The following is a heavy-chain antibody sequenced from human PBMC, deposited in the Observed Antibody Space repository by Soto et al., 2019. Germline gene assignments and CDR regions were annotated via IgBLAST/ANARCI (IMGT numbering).Heavy chain of an antibody. V-gene: IGHV4-39*01. CDR2: TYYSGRT. J-gene: IGHJ4*02. CDR1: GESISSSSYY. D-gene: IGHD2-21*02. CDR3: ARQRTTVVTQAYFDH. Sequence: LSLTCIVSGESISSSSYYWGWIRQPPGKGLEWIGSTYYSGRTYYNPSLKSRVTISIDTSKNQFSLKLSSVTATDTAVYYCARQRTTVVTQAYFDHCGQGALVTVS.